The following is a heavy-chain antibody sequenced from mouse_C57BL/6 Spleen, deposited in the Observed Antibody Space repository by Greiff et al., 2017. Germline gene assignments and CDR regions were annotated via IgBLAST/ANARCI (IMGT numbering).Heavy chain of an antibody. CDR3: AREGGYDYDRRDYAMDY. CDR2: INPSNGGP. V-gene: IGHV1-53*01. J-gene: IGHJ4*01. CDR1: GYTFTSSW. D-gene: IGHD2-4*01. Sequence: QVHVKQPGTELVKPGASVKLSCKASGYTFTSSWMHWVKQRPGQGLAWIGNINPSNGGPNYNEKFKSKATLTVDKSSSTAYMLLSNLTSAASAVYYCAREGGYDYDRRDYAMDYWGQGTSVTVSS.